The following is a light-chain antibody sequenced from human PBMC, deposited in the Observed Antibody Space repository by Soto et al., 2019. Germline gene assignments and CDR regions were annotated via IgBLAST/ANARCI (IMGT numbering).Light chain of an antibody. CDR3: GSYTSTSTHV. Sequence: QSVLTQPASVSGSPGQSITISCTGTSSDVGAYNYVSWYQQHPGKAPKLIIYEVSNRPSEVSSRFSGSKSGNTASLTISGLQAEDEADYYCGSYTSTSTHVFGTGTKVTVL. J-gene: IGLJ1*01. CDR2: EVS. V-gene: IGLV2-14*01. CDR1: SSDVGAYNY.